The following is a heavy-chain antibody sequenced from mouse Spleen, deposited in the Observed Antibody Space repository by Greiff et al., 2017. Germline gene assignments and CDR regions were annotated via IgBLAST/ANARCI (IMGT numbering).Heavy chain of an antibody. D-gene: IGHD2-10*01. CDR3: ARHEAYYGNQYYFDY. CDR2: ISSGGGNT. CDR1: GFTFSSYA. Sequence: EVKLVESGGGLVKPGGSLKLSCAASGFTFSSYAMSWVRQTPEKRLEWVATISSGGGNTYYPDSVKGRFTISRDNAKNTLYLQMSSLKSEDTAMYYCARHEAYYGNQYYFDYWGQGTTLTVSS. V-gene: IGHV5-9*04. J-gene: IGHJ2*01.